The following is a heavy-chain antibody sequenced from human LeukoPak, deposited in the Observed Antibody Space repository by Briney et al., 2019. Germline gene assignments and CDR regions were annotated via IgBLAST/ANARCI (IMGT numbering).Heavy chain of an antibody. J-gene: IGHJ4*02. D-gene: IGHD6-13*01. CDR2: IYHSGST. Sequence: SETLSLTCTVSGDSISSYYWSWIRQPPGKGLEWIGYIYHSGSTNYNPSLKSRVTISADTSKDQFSLKLASVTAADTAVYYCATGYSSTWCYFDYWGQGTLVTVSS. V-gene: IGHV4-59*01. CDR3: ATGYSSTWCYFDY. CDR1: GDSISSYY.